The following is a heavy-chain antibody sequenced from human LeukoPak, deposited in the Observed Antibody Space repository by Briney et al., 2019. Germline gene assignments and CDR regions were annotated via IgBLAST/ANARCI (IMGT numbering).Heavy chain of an antibody. CDR1: GGSFSGYY. J-gene: IGHJ4*02. V-gene: IGHV4-34*01. D-gene: IGHD6-19*01. Sequence: SETLSLTCAVYGGSFSGYYWSWIRQPPGKGREWIGEIYHSGSTNYNPSLKSRVTISVDTSKNQFSLKLSSVTAADTAVYYCASRYSSDKYYFDYWGQGTLVTVSS. CDR2: IYHSGST. CDR3: ASRYSSDKYYFDY.